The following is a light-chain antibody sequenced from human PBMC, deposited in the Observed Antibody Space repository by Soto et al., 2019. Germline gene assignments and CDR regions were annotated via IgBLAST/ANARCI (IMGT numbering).Light chain of an antibody. CDR1: QSISSY. J-gene: IGKJ4*01. Sequence: DIHMTQSPSSLSASVGDRVTITCRASQSISSYLNWYQQKPGKAPKLLIYAASRLQSGVPSWLSGSGSGADFTLNISSLQPEDFAYCYCQRRYSTVLTFGGGTMVEIK. CDR2: AAS. CDR3: QRRYSTVLT. V-gene: IGKV1-39*01.